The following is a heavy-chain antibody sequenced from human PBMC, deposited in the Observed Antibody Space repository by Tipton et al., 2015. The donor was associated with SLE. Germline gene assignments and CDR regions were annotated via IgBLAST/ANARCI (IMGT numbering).Heavy chain of an antibody. CDR3: ARHEWKIAVDY. J-gene: IGHJ4*02. CDR1: GDSFISSGFF. D-gene: IGHD3-3*01. Sequence: TLSLTCTFSGDSFISSGFFWGWIRQAPGKELEWIGSISSGGSTSYNPSLNSRLTISLDTSKNQFSLRLTSVTAADTAVYYCARHEWKIAVDYLGQAILVPVSS. CDR2: ISSGGST. V-gene: IGHV4-39*07.